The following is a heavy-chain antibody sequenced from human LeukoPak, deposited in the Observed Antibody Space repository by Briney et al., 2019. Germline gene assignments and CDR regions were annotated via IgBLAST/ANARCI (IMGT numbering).Heavy chain of an antibody. CDR3: ARDPGGLLRLKYGMDV. CDR2: IWYDGSNK. J-gene: IGHJ6*02. CDR1: GFTFSSYG. V-gene: IGHV3-33*01. Sequence: GGSLRPSCAASGFTFSSYGMHWVRQAPGKGLEWVAVIWYDGSNKYYADSVKGRFTISRDNSKNTLYLQMNSLRAEDTAVYYCARDPGGLLRLKYGMDVWGQGTTVTVSS. D-gene: IGHD5-18*01.